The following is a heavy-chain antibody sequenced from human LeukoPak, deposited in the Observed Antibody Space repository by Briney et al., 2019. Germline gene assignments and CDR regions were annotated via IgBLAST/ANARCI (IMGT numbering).Heavy chain of an antibody. CDR3: AKDGGGYPLYYYYYMDV. J-gene: IGHJ6*03. CDR2: ISWNSGSI. D-gene: IGHD3-16*02. V-gene: IGHV3-9*01. CDR1: GFTFDDYA. Sequence: PGGSLRLSCAASGFTFDDYAMHWVRQAPGKGLEWVSGISWNSGSIGYADPVKGRFTISRDNAKNSLYLQMNSLRAEDTALYYCAKDGGGYPLYYYYYMDVWGKGTTVTVSS.